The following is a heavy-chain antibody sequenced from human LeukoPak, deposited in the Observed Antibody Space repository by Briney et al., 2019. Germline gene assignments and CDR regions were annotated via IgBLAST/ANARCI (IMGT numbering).Heavy chain of an antibody. Sequence: AGGSLRLSCAASGFTFSSYWMSWVRQAPGKGLEWVANIKQDGSEKYYVDSVKGRFTISRDNAKNSLYLQMNSLRAEDTAVYYCARSPRDYCYYYGMDVWGQGTTVTVSS. CDR1: GFTFSSYW. CDR3: ARSPRDYCYYYGMDV. J-gene: IGHJ6*02. CDR2: IKQDGSEK. V-gene: IGHV3-7*01.